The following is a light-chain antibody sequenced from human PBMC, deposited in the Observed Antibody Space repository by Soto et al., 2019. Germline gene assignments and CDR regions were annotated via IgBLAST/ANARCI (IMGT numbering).Light chain of an antibody. CDR2: DVS. CDR3: ISHPSSSTLV. V-gene: IGLV2-14*01. CDR1: SSDVGGYNY. J-gene: IGLJ2*01. Sequence: QSALTQPASVSGSPGQSITISCTGTSSDVGGYNYVSWYQQHPGKSPKLMIYDVSNRPTGVSNRFSGSKSGNTASLTISGLQAEHEADYYCISHPSSSTLVFGGGTKLTVL.